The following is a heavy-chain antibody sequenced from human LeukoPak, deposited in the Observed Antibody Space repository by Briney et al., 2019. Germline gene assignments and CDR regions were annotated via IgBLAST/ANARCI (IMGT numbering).Heavy chain of an antibody. Sequence: SETLSLTCAVYGGSFSGYYWSWIRQPPGKGLEWIGEINHSGSTNYNPSLKSRVTISVDTSKNQFSLKLSSVTAADTAVYYCARGSYDYVWGSYRLNYFDYWGQGTLVTVSS. CDR1: GGSFSGYY. CDR2: INHSGST. CDR3: ARGSYDYVWGSYRLNYFDY. J-gene: IGHJ4*02. D-gene: IGHD3-16*02. V-gene: IGHV4-34*01.